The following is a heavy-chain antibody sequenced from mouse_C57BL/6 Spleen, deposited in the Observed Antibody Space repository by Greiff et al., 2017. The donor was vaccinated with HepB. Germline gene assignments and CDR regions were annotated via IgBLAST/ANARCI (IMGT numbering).Heavy chain of an antibody. CDR3: ARSNYYGSSRYYYAMDY. J-gene: IGHJ4*01. V-gene: IGHV1-52*01. CDR2: IDPSDSET. D-gene: IGHD1-1*01. Sequence: QVQLQQPGAELVRPGSSVKLSCKASGYTFTSYWMHWVKQRPIQGLEWIGNIDPSDSETHYNQKFKDKATLTVDKSSSTAYMQLSSLTSEDSAVYYCARSNYYGSSRYYYAMDYWGQGTSVTVSS. CDR1: GYTFTSYW.